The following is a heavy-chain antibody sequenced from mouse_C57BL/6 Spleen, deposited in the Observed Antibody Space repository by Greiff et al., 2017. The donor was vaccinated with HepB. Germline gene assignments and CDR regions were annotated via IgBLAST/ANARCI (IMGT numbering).Heavy chain of an antibody. V-gene: IGHV1-76*01. CDR2: IYPGSGNT. Sequence: QVQLQQSGAELVRPGASVKLSCKASGYTFTDYYINWVKQRPGQGLEWIARIYPGSGNTYYNEKFKGKATLTAEKSSSTAYMQLSSLTSEDSAVYFCAKESDYWGQGTTLTVSS. CDR1: GYTFTDYY. CDR3: AKESDY. J-gene: IGHJ2*01.